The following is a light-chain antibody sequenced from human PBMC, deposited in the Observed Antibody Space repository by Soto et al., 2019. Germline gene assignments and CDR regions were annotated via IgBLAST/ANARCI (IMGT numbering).Light chain of an antibody. J-gene: IGKJ1*01. Sequence: DIQMTQSPSSVSASVGDRVTITCRASQGISRWLAWYQQKPGKAPKLLIFDASSLESGVPSRFSGSGSGTEFTLTISSLQPDDFATYCCQHYNSYPWTFGQGTKVDIK. CDR1: QGISRW. CDR3: QHYNSYPWT. CDR2: DAS. V-gene: IGKV1-5*01.